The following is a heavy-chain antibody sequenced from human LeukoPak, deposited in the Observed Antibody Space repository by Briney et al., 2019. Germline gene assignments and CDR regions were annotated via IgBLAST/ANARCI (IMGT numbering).Heavy chain of an antibody. V-gene: IGHV1-69*05. Sequence: GGSLRLSCAASGFTFSSYAISWVRQAPGQGLEWMGGIIPIFGTANYAQKFQGRVTITTDESTSTAYMELSSLRSEDTAVYYCAREVEYSSSSWHFLDAFDIWGQGTMVTVSS. CDR3: AREVEYSSSSWHFLDAFDI. CDR2: IIPIFGTA. CDR1: GFTFSSYA. D-gene: IGHD6-6*01. J-gene: IGHJ3*02.